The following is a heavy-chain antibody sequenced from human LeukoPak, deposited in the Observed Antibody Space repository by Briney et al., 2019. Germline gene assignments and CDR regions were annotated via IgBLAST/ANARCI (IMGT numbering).Heavy chain of an antibody. CDR1: GYTFSSYG. V-gene: IGHV1-18*01. CDR3: VRDPGYNTN. Sequence: ASVKVSCKASGYTFSSYGINWVRQAPGQGLEWMGWISPFTGKTDYTQKLQGRVTMTTDTSTSTAYMELRNLTSDDTAVYFCVRDPGYNTNWGQGTLVTVSS. CDR2: ISPFTGKT. J-gene: IGHJ4*02. D-gene: IGHD5-12*01.